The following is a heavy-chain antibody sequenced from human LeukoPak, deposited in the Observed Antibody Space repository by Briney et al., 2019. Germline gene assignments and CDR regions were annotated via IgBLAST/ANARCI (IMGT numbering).Heavy chain of an antibody. CDR2: IKEGGSEK. CDR1: GFTFSTYW. D-gene: IGHD5-12*01. V-gene: IGHV3-7*01. J-gene: IGHJ4*02. Sequence: GGSLRLSCAASGFTFSTYWMGWVRQAPGKGLEWLANIKEGGSEKYYLDSVKGRFTISRDNAQNSLHLEMNSLRAEDTAVYYCARGSRPEVATILYDNWGQGTLITVSP. CDR3: ARGSRPEVATILYDN.